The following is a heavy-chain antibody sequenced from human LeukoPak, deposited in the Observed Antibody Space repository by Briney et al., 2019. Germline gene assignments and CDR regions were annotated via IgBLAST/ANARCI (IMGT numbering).Heavy chain of an antibody. D-gene: IGHD3-9*01. V-gene: IGHV3-30*04. CDR2: TSYHGRNK. CDR3: ARDPAGMPAPLYYLDH. J-gene: IGHJ1*01. Sequence: GGSLRLSCAASGFDFSTHAMYWVRQSPGKGLEWMAVTSYHGRNKFYADSVKGRFTTSRDNTQKTLYVQMNSLRLEDTAIYYCARDPAGMPAPLYYLDHWGQGTLVTVSS. CDR1: GFDFSTHA.